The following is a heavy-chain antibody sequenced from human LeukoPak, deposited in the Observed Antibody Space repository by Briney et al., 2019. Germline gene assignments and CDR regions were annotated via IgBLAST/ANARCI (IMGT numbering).Heavy chain of an antibody. V-gene: IGHV1-18*01. Sequence: ASVKVSCKASGGTFSSYAINWVRQAPGQGLEWMGWISAYNGNTNYAQKLQGRVTMTTDTSTSTAYMELRSLRSDDTAVYYCARILGYCSGGSCYSRDDYFDYWGQGTLVTVSS. CDR1: GGTFSSYA. CDR3: ARILGYCSGGSCYSRDDYFDY. J-gene: IGHJ4*02. CDR2: ISAYNGNT. D-gene: IGHD2-15*01.